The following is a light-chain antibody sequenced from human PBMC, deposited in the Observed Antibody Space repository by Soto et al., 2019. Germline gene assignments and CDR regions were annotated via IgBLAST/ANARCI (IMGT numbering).Light chain of an antibody. J-gene: IGKJ4*01. CDR2: GAS. CDR3: QQYNSWPLT. V-gene: IGKV3-15*01. Sequence: EIVMTQSPATLSVSPGARATLSCRASQSVSTNLAWYKQKPGQAPRPLIYGASTRATGIPARFSGSGSGTEFTLTISSLQSEDFAVYYCQQYNSWPLTFGGGTKVDIK. CDR1: QSVSTN.